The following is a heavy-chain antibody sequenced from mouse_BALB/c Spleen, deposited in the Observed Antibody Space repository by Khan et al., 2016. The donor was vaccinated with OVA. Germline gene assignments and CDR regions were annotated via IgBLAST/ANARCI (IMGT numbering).Heavy chain of an antibody. Sequence: QVQLKESGPGLVAPSQSLSITCTVSGFSLTTYGVNWIRQPPGKGLEWLGVIWGVGSTNYHSALISRLSISKDNSKSQVFLKLNSLQTCDTSTYDCAKWGDGSTYAMDYWGQGTSVTVSS. CDR1: GFSLTTYG. J-gene: IGHJ4*01. CDR2: IWGVGST. V-gene: IGHV2-3*01. CDR3: AKWGDGSTYAMDY. D-gene: IGHD2-3*01.